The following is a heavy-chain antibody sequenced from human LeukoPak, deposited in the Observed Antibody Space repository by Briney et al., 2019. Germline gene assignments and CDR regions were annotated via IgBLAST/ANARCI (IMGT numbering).Heavy chain of an antibody. CDR2: ISNDGSSQ. D-gene: IGHD2/OR15-2a*01. CDR1: GFTFRTYA. J-gene: IGHJ4*02. V-gene: IGHV3-30*04. Sequence: GGSLRLSCAASGFTFRTYAMNWVRQAPGKGLEWVALISNDGSSQYYTDSVKGRFIISRDNSKNTLFLQLNSLGPEDTGVYYCAKDNYGNRPRFDYWGQGTLVTVSS. CDR3: AKDNYGNRPRFDY.